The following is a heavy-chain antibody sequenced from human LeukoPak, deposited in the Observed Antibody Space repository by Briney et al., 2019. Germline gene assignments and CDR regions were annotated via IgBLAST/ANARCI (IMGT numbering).Heavy chain of an antibody. J-gene: IGHJ4*02. Sequence: GGSLRLSCAASGFTFSSYSMNWVRQAPGKGLEWVSYISGSSSTIHYADSVKGRFTISRDNAKNSLYLQMNSLTDEDTVAYYCARDHSNGYYYATKFDYWGQGSLVTVSS. CDR3: ARDHSNGYYYATKFDY. CDR1: GFTFSSYS. CDR2: ISGSSSTI. V-gene: IGHV3-48*02. D-gene: IGHD3-22*01.